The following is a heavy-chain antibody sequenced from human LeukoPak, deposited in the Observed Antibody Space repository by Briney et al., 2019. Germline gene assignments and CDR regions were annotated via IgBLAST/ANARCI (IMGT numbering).Heavy chain of an antibody. CDR3: ARGQSALRFLDYYMDV. D-gene: IGHD3-3*01. V-gene: IGHV1-69*05. J-gene: IGHJ6*03. CDR1: GGTFSNYA. Sequence: ASVKVSCXASGGTFSNYAISWVRQAPGQGLEWMGGIIPIFGTANYAQKFQGRVTIATDESTSSAYMELSSLRSEDTAVYYCARGQSALRFLDYYMDVWGEGTTVTVSS. CDR2: IIPIFGTA.